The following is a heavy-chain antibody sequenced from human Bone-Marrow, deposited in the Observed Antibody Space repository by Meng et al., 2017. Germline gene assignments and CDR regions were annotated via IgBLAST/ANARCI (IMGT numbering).Heavy chain of an antibody. Sequence: QGGLPGPGPGPVKPSQTLSPTCTVSGGSISSGGYYWSWIRQHPGKGLEWIGYIYYSGSTNYNPSLKSRVTISVDTSKNQFSLKLSSVTAADTAVYYCARVIVATSFYFDYWGQGTLVTVSS. J-gene: IGHJ4*02. CDR3: ARVIVATSFYFDY. CDR1: GGSISSGGYY. V-gene: IGHV4-31*03. CDR2: IYYSGST. D-gene: IGHD5-12*01.